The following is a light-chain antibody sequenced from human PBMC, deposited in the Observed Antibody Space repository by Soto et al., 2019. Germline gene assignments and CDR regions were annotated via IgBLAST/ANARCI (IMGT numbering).Light chain of an antibody. CDR1: QSVSSY. CDR3: QRRSKWPYT. V-gene: IGKV3-11*01. J-gene: IGKJ2*01. CDR2: DAS. Sequence: EIVLTQSPATLSLSPGERATLSCRASQSVSSYLAWYQQKPGQAPRLLIYDASNRATGIPTRFSGSGSGTDVTLTISRLEPEEFAFYYCQRRSKWPYTFGEGNKLEI.